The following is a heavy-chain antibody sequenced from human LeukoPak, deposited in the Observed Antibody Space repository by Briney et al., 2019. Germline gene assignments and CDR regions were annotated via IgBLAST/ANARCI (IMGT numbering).Heavy chain of an antibody. CDR2: IYYSGST. Sequence: PSETLSLTSTVSGGSISSSSYYWGWIRQPPGKGLEWIGSIYYSGSTYYNPSLKSRVTISVDTSKNQFSLKLSSVTAADTAVYYCAGILYGSGSYYTEYYFDYWGQGTLVTVSS. CDR1: GGSISSSSYY. V-gene: IGHV4-39*01. J-gene: IGHJ4*02. CDR3: AGILYGSGSYYTEYYFDY. D-gene: IGHD3-10*01.